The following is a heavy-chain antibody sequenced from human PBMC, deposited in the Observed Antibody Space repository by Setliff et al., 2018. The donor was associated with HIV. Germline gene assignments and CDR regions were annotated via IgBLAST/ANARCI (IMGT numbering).Heavy chain of an antibody. D-gene: IGHD3-10*01. Sequence: PSETLSLTCTVSGYSISGGYYWGWIRQPPGKGLEWVGSIYHSGTTYYNPSLKSRVTISVDTSKNQFSLKLSSVTAADTAVYYCARGAELLWFGELHNIPYFDYWGQGTLVTVSS. CDR1: GYSISGGYY. CDR2: IYHSGTT. J-gene: IGHJ4*02. V-gene: IGHV4-38-2*02. CDR3: ARGAELLWFGELHNIPYFDY.